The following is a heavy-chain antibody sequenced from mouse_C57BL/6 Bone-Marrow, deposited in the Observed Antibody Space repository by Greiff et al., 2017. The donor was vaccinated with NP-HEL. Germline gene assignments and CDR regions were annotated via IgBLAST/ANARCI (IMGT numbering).Heavy chain of an antibody. V-gene: IGHV5-12*01. CDR1: GFTFSDYY. Sequence: EVQGVESGGGLVQPGGSLKLSCAASGFTFSDYYMYWVRQTPEKRLEWVAYISNGGGSTYYPDTVKGRFTISRDNAKNTLYLQMSRLKSEDTAMYYCARRRYYRRGYYAMDYWGQGTSVTVSS. J-gene: IGHJ4*01. CDR2: ISNGGGST. D-gene: IGHD2-12*01. CDR3: ARRRYYRRGYYAMDY.